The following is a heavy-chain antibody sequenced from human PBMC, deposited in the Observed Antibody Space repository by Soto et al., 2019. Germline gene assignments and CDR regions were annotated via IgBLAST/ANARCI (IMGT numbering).Heavy chain of an antibody. D-gene: IGHD6-19*01. CDR2: FYYSGST. V-gene: IGHV4-39*01. Sequence: PSETLSLTCTVSGGSISSSSYSWGWIRQPPGKGLEWMGSFYYSGSTYYNPSLKSRVTISVDTSKSQFSLKLSSVTAADTAVYYCARGAVAGRVDFFNIWGQGTMVPVS. CDR3: ARGAVAGRVDFFNI. J-gene: IGHJ3*02. CDR1: GGSISSSSYS.